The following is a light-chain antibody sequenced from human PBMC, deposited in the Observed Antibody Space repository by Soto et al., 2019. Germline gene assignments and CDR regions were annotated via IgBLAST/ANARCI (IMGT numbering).Light chain of an antibody. V-gene: IGLV2-14*01. CDR3: SSYRSTRPVA. CDR2: DVG. Sequence: QSALTQPASVSESPGQSITISCTGTNSDIGDYNYVSWYQQHPGKAPKLIIYDVGDRPSGISDRFSGSKSGNTASLTISGLQAEDEADYYCSSYRSTRPVAFGGGTKLTVL. CDR1: NSDIGDYNY. J-gene: IGLJ2*01.